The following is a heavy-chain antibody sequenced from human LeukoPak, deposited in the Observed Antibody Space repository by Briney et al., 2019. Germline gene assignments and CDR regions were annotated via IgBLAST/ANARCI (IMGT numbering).Heavy chain of an antibody. CDR3: ARTLIGYCSSTSCYRVYYYYYMDV. CDR2: INHSGST. J-gene: IGHJ6*03. CDR1: GGSFSGYY. Sequence: SEALSLTCAVYGGSFSGYYWSWIRQPPGKGLEWIGEINHSGSTNYNPSLKSRVTISVDTSKNQFSLKLSSVTAADTAVYYCARTLIGYCSSTSCYRVYYYYYMDVWGKGTTVTVSS. V-gene: IGHV4-34*01. D-gene: IGHD2-2*02.